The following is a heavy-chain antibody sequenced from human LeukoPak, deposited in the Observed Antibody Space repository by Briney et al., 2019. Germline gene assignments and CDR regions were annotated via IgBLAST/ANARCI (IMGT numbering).Heavy chain of an antibody. J-gene: IGHJ4*02. D-gene: IGHD2-2*01. Sequence: GGSLRLSCAASGFTFSSYAMSWVRQAPGKGLEWVSAISGSGGSTHYADSVKGRFTISRDNSKNTLYLQMNSLRVEDTAVYYCGRDWVPKEILVLPAGFWGQGTLVTVSS. CDR1: GFTFSSYA. CDR3: GRDWVPKEILVLPAGF. V-gene: IGHV3-23*01. CDR2: ISGSGGST.